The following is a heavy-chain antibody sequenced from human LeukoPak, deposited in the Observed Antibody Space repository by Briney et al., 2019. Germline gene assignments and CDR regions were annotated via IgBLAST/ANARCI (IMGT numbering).Heavy chain of an antibody. V-gene: IGHV3-48*03. CDR3: ARDPYNGNYGDSYYYYMDV. CDR2: ISSSGSTI. CDR1: GFTFSSYE. J-gene: IGHJ6*03. Sequence: PGGSLRLSCAASGFTFSSYEMNWVRQAPGKGLEWVSYISSSGSTIYYADSVKGRFTISRDNAKSSLYLQMNSLRADDTAIYYCARDPYNGNYGDSYYYYMDVWGKGTTVTISS. D-gene: IGHD1-26*01.